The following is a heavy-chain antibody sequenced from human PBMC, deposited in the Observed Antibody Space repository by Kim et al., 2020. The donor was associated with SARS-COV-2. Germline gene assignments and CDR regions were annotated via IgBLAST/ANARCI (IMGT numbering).Heavy chain of an antibody. V-gene: IGHV3-11*06. Sequence: DFVKGRFTISRDNAKNSLYLQMNSLRAEDTAVYYCARDSRYSSGWYPLDYWGQGTLVTVSS. CDR3: ARDSRYSSGWYPLDY. J-gene: IGHJ4*02. D-gene: IGHD6-19*01.